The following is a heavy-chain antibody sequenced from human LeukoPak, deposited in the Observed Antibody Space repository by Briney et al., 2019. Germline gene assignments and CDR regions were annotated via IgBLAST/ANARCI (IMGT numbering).Heavy chain of an antibody. CDR3: ARAAIDTSGYYSFDC. Sequence: SQTLSLTCAISGDSLSSNSATWIWIRQSPSRGLEWLGRTYYRSKWYNDYAVSVKSRTTINPDTSKNQFSLQLNSVTPEDTAVYYCARAAIDTSGYYSFDCWGQGTLVTVSS. CDR2: TYYRSKWYN. D-gene: IGHD3-22*01. V-gene: IGHV6-1*01. CDR1: GDSLSSNSAT. J-gene: IGHJ4*02.